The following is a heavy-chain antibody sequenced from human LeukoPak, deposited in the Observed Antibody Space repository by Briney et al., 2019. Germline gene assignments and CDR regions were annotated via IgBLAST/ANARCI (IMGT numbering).Heavy chain of an antibody. J-gene: IGHJ4*02. V-gene: IGHV3-7*04. CDR3: ARGFTHPWYSDSWGFDY. D-gene: IGHD1-26*01. CDR2: IKQDGSDK. CDR1: GFTFSSHW. Sequence: GGSLRLSCAASGFTFSSHWMSWVRQAPGKGLEWVANIKQDGSDKYYVDSVKGRFTISRDNAKNSLYLQMNSLRAEDTAVYYCARGFTHPWYSDSWGFDYWGQGILVTVSS.